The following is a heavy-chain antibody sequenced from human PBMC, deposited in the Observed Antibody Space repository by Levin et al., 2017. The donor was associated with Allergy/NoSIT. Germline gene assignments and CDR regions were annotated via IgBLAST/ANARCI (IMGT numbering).Heavy chain of an antibody. J-gene: IGHJ4*02. CDR2: INSDGSRT. D-gene: IGHD3-10*01. Sequence: GESLKISCAASGFTFSSYGMHWVRQAPGKGLVWVSRINSDGSRTNYADSVKGRFTISRDNAKNTLYLQMNSLRAEDTAVYYCAGDGSGSYYRFDYWGQGTLVTVSS. CDR1: GFTFSSYG. V-gene: IGHV3-74*01. CDR3: AGDGSGSYYRFDY.